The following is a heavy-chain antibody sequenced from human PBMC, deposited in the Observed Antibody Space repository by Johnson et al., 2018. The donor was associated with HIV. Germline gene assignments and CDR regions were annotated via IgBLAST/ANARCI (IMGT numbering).Heavy chain of an antibody. CDR2: ISGSGGST. J-gene: IGHJ3*02. CDR3: ASAKSGSFDAFDI. Sequence: VQLVESGGGSVQPGGSLRLSCAASGFTFSSYAMSWVRQAPGKGLEWVSAISGSGGSTYYADSVKGRFTISRDNSKNTLYLQMNSLRAEDTAVYYCASAKSGSFDAFDIWGQGTMVTVSS. V-gene: IGHV3-23*04. CDR1: GFTFSSYA. D-gene: IGHD1-26*01.